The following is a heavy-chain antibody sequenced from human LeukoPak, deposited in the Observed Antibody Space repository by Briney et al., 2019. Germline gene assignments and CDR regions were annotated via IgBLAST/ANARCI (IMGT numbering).Heavy chain of an antibody. CDR3: ARVTLVAATHYYYGMDV. J-gene: IGHJ6*02. D-gene: IGHD2-15*01. Sequence: SETLSLTCAVYGGSFSDYYWSWIRQPPGKGLEWIGEINHSGSTNYNPSLKSRVTISVDTSKNQFSLKLSSVTAADTAVYYCARVTLVAATHYYYGMDVWGQGTTVTVSS. V-gene: IGHV4-34*01. CDR1: GGSFSDYY. CDR2: INHSGST.